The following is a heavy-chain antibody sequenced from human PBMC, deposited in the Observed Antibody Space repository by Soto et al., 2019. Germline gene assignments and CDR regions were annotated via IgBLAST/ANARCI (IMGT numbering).Heavy chain of an antibody. J-gene: IGHJ4*02. Sequence: LSLTCTVSVGSIRSSSYYWGWIRQPPGKGLEWIGSIYYSGSTYYNPSLKSRVTISVDTSKNQFSLKLSSVTAADTDVYYCARTLDYGDYVFDYWGQGTLVTVSS. CDR3: ARTLDYGDYVFDY. V-gene: IGHV4-39*01. CDR2: IYYSGST. D-gene: IGHD4-17*01. CDR1: VGSIRSSSYY.